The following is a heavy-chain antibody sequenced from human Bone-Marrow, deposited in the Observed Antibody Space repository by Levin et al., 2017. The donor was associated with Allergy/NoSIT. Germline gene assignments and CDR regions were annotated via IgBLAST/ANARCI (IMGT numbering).Heavy chain of an antibody. CDR2: INHSGST. V-gene: IGHV4-34*01. Sequence: GSLRLSCAVYGGSFSGYYWSWIRQPPGKGLEWIGEINHSGSTNYNPSLKSRVTISVDTSKNQFSLKLSSVTAADTAVYYCARGLARTTVTTGSDYYYYGMDVWGQGTTVTVSS. CDR3: ARGLARTTVTTGSDYYYYGMDV. D-gene: IGHD4-17*01. J-gene: IGHJ6*02. CDR1: GGSFSGYY.